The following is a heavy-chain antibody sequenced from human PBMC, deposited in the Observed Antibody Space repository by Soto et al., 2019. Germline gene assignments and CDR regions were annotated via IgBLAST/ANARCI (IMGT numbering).Heavy chain of an antibody. CDR3: ASSSALGYCSGGSCYLLDV. J-gene: IGHJ6*02. D-gene: IGHD2-15*01. V-gene: IGHV5-10-1*01. Sequence: GESLKISCKGSGYSFPSYWISWVRQMPGKGLEWMGRIDPSDSYTNYSPSFQGHVTISADKSISTAYLQWSSLKASDTAMYYCASSSALGYCSGGSCYLLDVWGQGTTVTVSS. CDR1: GYSFPSYW. CDR2: IDPSDSYT.